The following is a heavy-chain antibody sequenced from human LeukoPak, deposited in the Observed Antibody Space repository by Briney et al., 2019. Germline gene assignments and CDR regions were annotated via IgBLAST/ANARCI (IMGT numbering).Heavy chain of an antibody. D-gene: IGHD3-22*01. V-gene: IGHV3-30*18. CDR3: AKENYYDSSGYIDY. J-gene: IGHJ4*02. Sequence: PGGSLRLSCAASGFTFSSCGMHWVRQAPGKGLEWVAVISSDGSNKYYADSVKGRFTISRDNSKNTLYLQMNSLRTEDTAVYYCAKENYYDSSGYIDYWGQGTLVTVSS. CDR1: GFTFSSCG. CDR2: ISSDGSNK.